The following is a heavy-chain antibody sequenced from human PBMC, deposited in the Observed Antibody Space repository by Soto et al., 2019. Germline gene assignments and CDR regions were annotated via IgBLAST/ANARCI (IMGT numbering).Heavy chain of an antibody. Sequence: QEQLVQSGTEVKKPGASVTVSCKSSGYTFTDFYLHWLRQAPGQGLEWVGWINPKTGDTKSSQKFQGRVTMSRDTSVSPAYIDLTSLTSDDTAMYYCATGTNGTTGWYHPWGQGTRVTVSS. V-gene: IGHV1-2*02. D-gene: IGHD1-1*01. CDR1: GYTFTDFY. J-gene: IGHJ5*02. CDR3: ATGTNGTTGWYHP. CDR2: INPKTGDT.